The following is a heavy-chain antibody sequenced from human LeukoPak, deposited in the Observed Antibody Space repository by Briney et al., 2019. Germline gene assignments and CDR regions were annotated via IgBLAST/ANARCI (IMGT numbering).Heavy chain of an antibody. CDR2: LTNSVGRGVFT. J-gene: IGHJ4*02. V-gene: IGHV3-23*01. Sequence: PGGSLRLSGAASGFTFSTYAISWVRQAPGKGLEWVSALTNSVGRGVFTYYADSVKGRFIISRDNSKSTLYLQLSSLRAEDTAVYYCAKAMSTDHYDSRGFYRVDYDSWGQGTLVTVSS. D-gene: IGHD3-22*01. CDR1: GFTFSTYA. CDR3: AKAMSTDHYDSRGFYRVDYDS.